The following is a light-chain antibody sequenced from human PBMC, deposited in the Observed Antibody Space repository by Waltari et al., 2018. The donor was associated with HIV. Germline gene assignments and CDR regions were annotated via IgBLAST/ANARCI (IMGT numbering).Light chain of an antibody. CDR2: GAS. Sequence: DIQMTQSPSSLSASVGDRITITCRASQSSDNFLNWYQQKPGKAPKLLIYGASRLQSGVPSRFSGSGSGTDFTLTVNSLQPEDFATYYCQQSYTTRWTFGLGTKVEMK. CDR1: QSSDNF. J-gene: IGKJ1*01. CDR3: QQSYTTRWT. V-gene: IGKV1-39*01.